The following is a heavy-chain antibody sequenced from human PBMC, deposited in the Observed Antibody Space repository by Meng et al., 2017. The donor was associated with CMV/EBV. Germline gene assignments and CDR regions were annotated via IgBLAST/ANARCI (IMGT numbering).Heavy chain of an antibody. CDR3: VRDHNWGPDY. CDR1: GYRFNDPY. V-gene: IGHV1-2*02. D-gene: IGHD1-1*01. CDR2: IYPNSGGT. Sequence: GRLDKPWAVGKSPRASGKVSCQTSGYRFNDPYMHWVRQGPGQGLEWMGWIYPNSGGTHYAQKFQDRVTMTRDTSISKVYMELSRLTSDDTAVYYCVRDHNWGPDYWGQGTLVTVSS. J-gene: IGHJ4*02.